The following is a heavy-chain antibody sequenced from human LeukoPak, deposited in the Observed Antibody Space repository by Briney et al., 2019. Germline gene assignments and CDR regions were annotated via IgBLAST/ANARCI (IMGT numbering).Heavy chain of an antibody. CDR3: AKDFWSGRGNSFDI. CDR2: VSGISSKT. V-gene: IGHV3-23*01. Sequence: GGSLRLSCAASGFSFSSYAMSWVRQAPGKGLEWVSTVSGISSKTHYADSVRGRFTISRDNSKNTLDLQMSILRAGDTAIYYCAKDFWSGRGNSFDIWGQGTMVTVSS. J-gene: IGHJ3*02. CDR1: GFSFSSYA. D-gene: IGHD3-3*01.